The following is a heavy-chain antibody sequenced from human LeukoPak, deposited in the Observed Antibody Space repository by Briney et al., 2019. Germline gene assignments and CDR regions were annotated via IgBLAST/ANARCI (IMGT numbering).Heavy chain of an antibody. J-gene: IGHJ2*01. Sequence: GGSLRLSCAASGFTFSSYGMHWVRQAPGKGLEWVAFIRYDGSNKYYADSVKGRFTISRDNAKNSLYLQMNSLRAEDTAVYYCARPRIAVAGTNFDLWGRGTLVTVSS. CDR1: GFTFSSYG. V-gene: IGHV3-30*02. CDR3: ARPRIAVAGTNFDL. D-gene: IGHD6-19*01. CDR2: IRYDGSNK.